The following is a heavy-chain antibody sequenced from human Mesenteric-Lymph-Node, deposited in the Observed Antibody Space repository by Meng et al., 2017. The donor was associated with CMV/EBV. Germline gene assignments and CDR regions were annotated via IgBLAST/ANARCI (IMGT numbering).Heavy chain of an antibody. J-gene: IGHJ6*02. V-gene: IGHV3-48*04. CDR3: ATNYDFFSGYSHQFYYGMDV. D-gene: IGHD3-3*01. CDR1: GFTFSSYS. CDR2: IDSSSTSL. Sequence: GGSLRLSCAASGFTFSSYSMNWVRHIPGKGLEWVSYIDSSSTSLYYRDSVKGRFTISRDNAKNSLYLQMNSLRAEDTAVYYCATNYDFFSGYSHQFYYGMDVWGQGTTVTVSS.